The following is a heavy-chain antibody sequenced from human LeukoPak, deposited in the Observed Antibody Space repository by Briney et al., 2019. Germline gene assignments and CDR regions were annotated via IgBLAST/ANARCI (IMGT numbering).Heavy chain of an antibody. Sequence: SETLSLTCTVSGGSISSHYWSWIRQPPGKGLEWIGYIYYRGSTNYNPSLKRRVTISIDTSKKQFSLKLSSVTAADTAVYYCARVYCSGGSCYVDYWGQGTLVTVSS. CDR2: IYYRGST. J-gene: IGHJ4*02. CDR1: GGSISSHY. CDR3: ARVYCSGGSCYVDY. D-gene: IGHD2-15*01. V-gene: IGHV4-59*11.